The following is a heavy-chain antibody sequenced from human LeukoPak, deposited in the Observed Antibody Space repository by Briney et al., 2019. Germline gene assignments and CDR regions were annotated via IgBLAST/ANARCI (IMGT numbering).Heavy chain of an antibody. Sequence: GGSLRLSCAASGFTFSSYNMNWVRQAPGKGLEWVSSITSDSRYMYYADSVKGRFTISRDNAKNSLYLQMNSLRAEDTAVYYCANGRVYDYWGQGTLVTVSS. CDR1: GFTFSSYN. D-gene: IGHD2-8*01. CDR2: ITSDSRYM. CDR3: ANGRVYDY. J-gene: IGHJ4*02. V-gene: IGHV3-21*01.